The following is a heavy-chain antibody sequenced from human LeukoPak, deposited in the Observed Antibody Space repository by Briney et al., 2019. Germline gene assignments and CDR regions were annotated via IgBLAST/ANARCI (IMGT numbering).Heavy chain of an antibody. D-gene: IGHD2-21*01. Sequence: SETLSLTCTVSGGSISRYYWSWIRQPPGKGLEWIGYIGDSGRTNYNPSLKSRVTISVATSKNQFSLKLISESAADTAVYYCARHGGAYSFDYWGQGTLVTVSS. CDR1: GGSISRYY. J-gene: IGHJ4*02. CDR2: IGDSGRT. CDR3: ARHGGAYSFDY. V-gene: IGHV4-59*08.